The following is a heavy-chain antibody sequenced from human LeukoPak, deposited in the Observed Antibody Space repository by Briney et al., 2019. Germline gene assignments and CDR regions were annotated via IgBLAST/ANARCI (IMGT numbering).Heavy chain of an antibody. V-gene: IGHV3-23*01. CDR3: AKDYRWTAMYYFDY. J-gene: IGHJ4*02. Sequence: GGSLRLSCAASGFTFSSYAMSWVRQAPGKGLEWVSAISGSGGSTYYADSVKGRFTISRGNSRNTLYLQMNSLRAEDTAVYYCAKDYRWTAMYYFDYWGQGTLVTVSS. CDR1: GFTFSSYA. CDR2: ISGSGGST. D-gene: IGHD5-18*01.